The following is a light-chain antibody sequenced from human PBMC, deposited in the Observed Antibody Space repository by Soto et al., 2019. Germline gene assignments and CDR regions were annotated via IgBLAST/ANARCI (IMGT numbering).Light chain of an antibody. V-gene: IGKV3-20*01. J-gene: IGKJ5*01. Sequence: EIVLTQSPGTLSLSPVEIATLSFMASQSVSSSYLAWYQQKPGQAPRLLIYGASSRATGIPDRFSASGSGTDFTLTISRLEPEDFAVYYCQQYGSSPITCGQGTRREIK. CDR1: QSVSSSY. CDR3: QQYGSSPIT. CDR2: GAS.